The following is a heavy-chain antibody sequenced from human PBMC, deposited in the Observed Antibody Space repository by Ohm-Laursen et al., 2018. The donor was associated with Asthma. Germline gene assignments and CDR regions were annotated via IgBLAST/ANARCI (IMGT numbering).Heavy chain of an antibody. CDR1: GFTFSSYA. CDR2: ISYDGSNK. J-gene: IGHJ3*02. CDR3: ASNDYGLDAFDI. V-gene: IGHV3-30-3*02. Sequence: SLRLSCTASGFTFSSYAMHWVRQAPGKGLEWVAVISYDGSNKYYADSVKGRFTISRDNSKNTLYLQMNSLRAEDTAVYYCASNDYGLDAFDIWGQGTMVTVSS. D-gene: IGHD4-17*01.